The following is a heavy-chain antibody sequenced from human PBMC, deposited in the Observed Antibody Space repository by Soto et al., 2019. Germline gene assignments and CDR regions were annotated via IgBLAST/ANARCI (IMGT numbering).Heavy chain of an antibody. V-gene: IGHV3-21*06. CDR3: ARESEDLTSNFDY. J-gene: IGHJ4*02. CDR1: GFTFTRYS. CDR2: ISSTTNYI. Sequence: GGSLRLSCTASGFTFTRYSMNWVRQAPGKGLEWVSSISSTTNYIYYGDSMKGRFTISRDNAKNSLYLEMNSLRAEDTSVYYCARESEDLTSNFDYWGQGTLVTVSS.